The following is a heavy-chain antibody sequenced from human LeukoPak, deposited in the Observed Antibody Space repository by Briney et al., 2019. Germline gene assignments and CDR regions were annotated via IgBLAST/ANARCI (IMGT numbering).Heavy chain of an antibody. V-gene: IGHV1-2*02. J-gene: IGHJ5*02. CDR2: INPNSGGT. CDR1: GYTFTGYY. D-gene: IGHD2-15*01. CDR3: ARAGAVVDNWFDP. Sequence: ASVKVSCKASGYTFTGYYIHWVRQAPGQGLEWMGWINPNSGGTNYAQKFQGRVTMTRDTSINTAYMELRSLRFDDMAVYYCARAGAVVDNWFDPWGQGTLVTVSS.